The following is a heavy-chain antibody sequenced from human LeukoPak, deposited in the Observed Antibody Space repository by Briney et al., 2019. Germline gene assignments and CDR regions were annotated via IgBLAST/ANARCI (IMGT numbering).Heavy chain of an antibody. CDR2: IYYTGST. D-gene: IGHD2-15*01. J-gene: IGHJ5*02. CDR3: ARRGDSDEDGGWFDP. Sequence: SETLSLTCTVSGGSISSSSYYWGWIRQPPGRGLEWIGSIYYTGSTFYNPSLKSRVTISVDTSKNHFSLKLTPVTAADTAVYYCARRGDSDEDGGWFDPWGQGTLVTVSS. V-gene: IGHV4-39*01. CDR1: GGSISSSSYY.